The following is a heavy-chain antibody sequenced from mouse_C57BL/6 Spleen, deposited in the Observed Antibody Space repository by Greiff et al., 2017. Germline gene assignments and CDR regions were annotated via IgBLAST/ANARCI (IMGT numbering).Heavy chain of an antibody. CDR3: TRPGGCYPLAY. CDR2: ICPGNSDT. D-gene: IGHD1-1*02. CDR1: GYTFTSYG. J-gene: IGHJ3*01. Sequence: VQLQQSGTVLARPGASVKMSCKTSGYTFTSYGMHWVRQRPGKGLEWVGAICPGNSDTSYHQKVKGKGRLTAVTSDSTAYMELRSRRNEDSAVDYYTRPGGCYPLAYWGQGTLVTVSA. V-gene: IGHV1-5*01.